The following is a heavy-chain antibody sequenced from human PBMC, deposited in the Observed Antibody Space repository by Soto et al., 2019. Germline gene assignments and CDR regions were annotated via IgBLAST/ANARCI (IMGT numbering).Heavy chain of an antibody. Sequence: GASVKVSCKASGGTFSSYAISWVRQAPGQGLEWMGGIIPIFGTANYAQKFQGRVTITADESTSTAYMELSSLRSENTAVYYCALYVDTAMVTNGKFDYWGQGTLVTVSS. CDR1: GGTFSSYA. CDR2: IIPIFGTA. V-gene: IGHV1-69*13. D-gene: IGHD5-18*01. J-gene: IGHJ4*02. CDR3: ALYVDTAMVTNGKFDY.